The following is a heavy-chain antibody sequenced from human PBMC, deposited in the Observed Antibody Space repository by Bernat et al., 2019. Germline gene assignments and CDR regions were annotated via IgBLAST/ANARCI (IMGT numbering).Heavy chain of an antibody. CDR3: AGYYDGSDSYGGALDI. CDR2: IHGGGTT. V-gene: IGHV3-66*02. J-gene: IGHJ3*02. Sequence: EFTVTNNYINWVRPTPEKGLEWVSIIHGGGTTDYADSVKGRFTISRDNSKNTLYLQMSSLRAEETAVYYCAGYYDGSDSYGGALDIW. D-gene: IGHD3-22*01. CDR1: EFTVTNNY.